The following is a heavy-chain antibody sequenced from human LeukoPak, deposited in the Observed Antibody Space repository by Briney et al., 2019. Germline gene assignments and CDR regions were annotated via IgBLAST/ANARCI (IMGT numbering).Heavy chain of an antibody. Sequence: SETLSLTCTVSGGSISSYYWSWIRQPPGKGLEWIGYIYYSGSTNYNPSLKSRVTISVDTSKNQFSLKLSSVTAADTAVYYCARGHIWSGYYPFDYWGQGTLVTVSS. CDR3: ARGHIWSGYYPFDY. CDR2: IYYSGST. J-gene: IGHJ4*02. CDR1: GGSISSYY. D-gene: IGHD3-3*02. V-gene: IGHV4-59*01.